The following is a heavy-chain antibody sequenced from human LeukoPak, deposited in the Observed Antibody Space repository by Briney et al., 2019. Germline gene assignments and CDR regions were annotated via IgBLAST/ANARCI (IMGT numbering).Heavy chain of an antibody. CDR2: INWNGGST. V-gene: IGHV3-20*04. CDR1: GFTFDDYG. J-gene: IGHJ4*02. Sequence: GGSLRLSCAASGFTFDDYGMSWVRQVPGKGLEWVSGINWNGGSTCYADSVKGRFTISRDNAKNSLYLQMDSLRVEDTALYYCARGIRFLEWLSGFDYWGQGTLVTVSS. CDR3: ARGIRFLEWLSGFDY. D-gene: IGHD3-3*01.